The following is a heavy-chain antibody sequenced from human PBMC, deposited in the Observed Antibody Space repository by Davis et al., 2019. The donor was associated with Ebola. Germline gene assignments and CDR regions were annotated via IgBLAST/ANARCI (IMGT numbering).Heavy chain of an antibody. V-gene: IGHV4-59*08. J-gene: IGHJ5*02. Sequence: MPSETLSLTCTVSGGSISSYYWGWIRQPPGKGLEWIGYIYYSGSTNYNPSLKSRVTISVDTSKNQFSLKLSAVTAADTAMYYCARRGTSSWYAGWFDPWGQGTLVTVSS. CDR3: ARRGTSSWYAGWFDP. CDR1: GGSISSYY. CDR2: IYYSGST. D-gene: IGHD6-13*01.